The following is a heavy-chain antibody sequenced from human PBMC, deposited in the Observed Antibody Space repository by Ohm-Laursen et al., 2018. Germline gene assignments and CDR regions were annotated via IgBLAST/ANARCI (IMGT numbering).Heavy chain of an antibody. CDR1: GGSVSSGNYY. J-gene: IGHJ4*02. V-gene: IGHV4-61*01. Sequence: SETLSLTCTVSGGSVSSGNYYWIWIRQPPGKGLEWIAYIYYSGRTDYNPSLKSRVTISVDTSKDQFSLKLSSVTAADTAIYYCARANYFDTSGYNYWGQGTLVTVSS. CDR3: ARANYFDTSGYNY. CDR2: IYYSGRT. D-gene: IGHD3-22*01.